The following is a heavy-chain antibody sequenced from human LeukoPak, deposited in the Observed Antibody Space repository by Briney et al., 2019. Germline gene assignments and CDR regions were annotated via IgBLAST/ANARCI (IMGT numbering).Heavy chain of an antibody. Sequence: SDPLTLPCTLSGHPISRHYWRWLREPPGKALEWLGYVYYSGRTVYNPPLKRRVTISVDTSKNQFSLKLSPVTAADAAVCYCARGDGGFSLDPFDYWGQGTLVTVSS. CDR3: ARGDGGFSLDPFDY. D-gene: IGHD3-9*01. V-gene: IGHV4-59*11. CDR2: VYYSGRT. CDR1: GHPISRHY. J-gene: IGHJ4*02.